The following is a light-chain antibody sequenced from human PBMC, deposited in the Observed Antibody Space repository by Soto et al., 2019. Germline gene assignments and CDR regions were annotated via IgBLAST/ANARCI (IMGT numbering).Light chain of an antibody. CDR1: QSIDTY. CDR3: QQSASSRLT. Sequence: DIEMTQSPSSLSASVGDRVTITCRASQSIDTYLNWYQKKPGKAPKLMLYAASSLPSGVPSRFSGSRSGANFTLTILSLQPEDFATYYCQQSASSRLTSGGGTKVDI. J-gene: IGKJ4*01. CDR2: AAS. V-gene: IGKV1-39*01.